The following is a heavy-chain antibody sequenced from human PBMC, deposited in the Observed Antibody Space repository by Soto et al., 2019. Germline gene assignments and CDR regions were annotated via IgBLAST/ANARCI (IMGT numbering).Heavy chain of an antibody. CDR2: IGTAGDT. J-gene: IGHJ4*02. CDR1: GFTFSSYD. CDR3: ARGAYSYGLSNVWAFAY. Sequence: EVQLVESGGGLVQPGGSLRLSCAASGFTFSSYDMHWVRQATGKGLEWVSAIGTAGDTYYPGSVKGRFTISRENAKNSLYLQMNSLRVEDTAVYYCARGAYSYGLSNVWAFAYWGQGTLVTVSS. D-gene: IGHD5-18*01. V-gene: IGHV3-13*01.